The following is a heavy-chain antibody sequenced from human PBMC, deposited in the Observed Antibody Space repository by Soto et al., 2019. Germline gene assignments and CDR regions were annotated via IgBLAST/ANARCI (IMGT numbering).Heavy chain of an antibody. J-gene: IGHJ4*02. D-gene: IGHD3-22*01. CDR1: GGSISSGGYY. CDR2: IYYSGST. V-gene: IGHV4-31*03. Sequence: PSETLSLTCTVSGGSISSGGYYWSWIRQHPGKGLEWIGYIYYSGSTYYNPSLESRVTISVDTSKNQFSLKLSFVTAADTAVYYCARDYYDSSGYLDYFDYWGQGTLVTVSS. CDR3: ARDYYDSSGYLDYFDY.